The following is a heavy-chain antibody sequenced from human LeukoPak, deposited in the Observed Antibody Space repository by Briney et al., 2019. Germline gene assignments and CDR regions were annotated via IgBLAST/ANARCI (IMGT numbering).Heavy chain of an antibody. CDR3: AREDYGGKVFDY. CDR2: IYSGGST. D-gene: IGHD4-23*01. CDR1: GFTFSSNY. Sequence: GGSLRLSCAASGFTFSSNYMSWVRQAPGKGLEWVSVIYSGGSTYYADSVKGRFTISRDNSKNTLYLQMNSLRAEDTAVYYCAREDYGGKVFDYWGQGTLVTVSS. J-gene: IGHJ4*02. V-gene: IGHV3-53*01.